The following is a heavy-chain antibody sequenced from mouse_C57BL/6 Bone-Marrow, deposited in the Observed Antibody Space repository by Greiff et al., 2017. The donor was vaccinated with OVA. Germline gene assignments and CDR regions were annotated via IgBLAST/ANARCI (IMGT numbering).Heavy chain of an antibody. Sequence: EVKLVESGGGLVKPGGSLKLSCAASGFTFSDYGMHWVRQAPEKGLEWVAYISSGSSTIYYADTVKGRFTISRDNAKNTLFLQMTSLRSEDTDMYYCARINYWYFDVWGTGTTVTVSS. CDR2: ISSGSSTI. CDR3: ARINYWYFDV. V-gene: IGHV5-17*01. J-gene: IGHJ1*03. CDR1: GFTFSDYG.